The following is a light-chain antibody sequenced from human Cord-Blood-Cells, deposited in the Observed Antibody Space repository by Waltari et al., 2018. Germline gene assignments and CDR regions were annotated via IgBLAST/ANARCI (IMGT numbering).Light chain of an antibody. J-gene: IGLJ3*02. CDR2: DVC. Sequence: QSALTQPASVSGSPGQSITISCTGTSSDVGGYNYVSWYQQHPGKAPKLMIYDVCKRPSGVSNRCAGSKHGNRASLTISGLQAEDEADYYCSSYTSSSTLVFGGGTKLTVL. CDR3: SSYTSSSTLV. V-gene: IGLV2-14*01. CDR1: SSDVGGYNY.